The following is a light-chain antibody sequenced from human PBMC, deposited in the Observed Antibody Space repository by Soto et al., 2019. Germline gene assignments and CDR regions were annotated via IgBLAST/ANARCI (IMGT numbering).Light chain of an antibody. V-gene: IGKV2-28*01. CDR2: LGS. Sequence: VTTQSPLSLPVTPGEPASISCRSSQSLLHSNGYNYLDWYLQKPGQSPQLLIYLGSNRASGVPDRFRGSGSGTDFTLKISSVEAEDVGVYYCMQALQTPPTFGGGTKVEIK. CDR1: QSLLHSNGYNY. J-gene: IGKJ4*01. CDR3: MQALQTPPT.